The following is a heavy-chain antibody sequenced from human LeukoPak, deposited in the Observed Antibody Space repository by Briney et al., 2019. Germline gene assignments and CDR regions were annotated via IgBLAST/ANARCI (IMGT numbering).Heavy chain of an antibody. V-gene: IGHV1-8*01. D-gene: IGHD3-3*01. CDR2: MNPNSGNT. J-gene: IGHJ6*03. CDR1: GYTFTSYD. Sequence: GASVKVSCKASGYTFTSYDINWVRQAPGQGLEWMGWMNPNSGNTGYAQKFQGRVTMTRNTSISTAYMELSSLRSEDTAVYYCARGQSELLRFLEWLPVPYYYYMDVWGKGTTVTVSS. CDR3: ARGQSELLRFLEWLPVPYYYYMDV.